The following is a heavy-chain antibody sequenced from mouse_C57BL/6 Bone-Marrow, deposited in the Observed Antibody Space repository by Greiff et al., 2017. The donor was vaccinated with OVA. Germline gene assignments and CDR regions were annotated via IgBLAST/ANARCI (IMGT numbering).Heavy chain of an antibody. J-gene: IGHJ3*01. CDR1: GYTFTSYW. Sequence: QVQLQQPGAELVKPGASVKLSCKASGYTFTSYWMQWVKQRPGQGLEWIGEIDPSDSYTNYNQKFKGKATLTVDTSSSTAYMQLSSLTSEDSAVYYCARSYYYVSSPFAYWGQGTLVTVSA. V-gene: IGHV1-50*01. D-gene: IGHD1-1*01. CDR3: ARSYYYVSSPFAY. CDR2: IDPSDSYT.